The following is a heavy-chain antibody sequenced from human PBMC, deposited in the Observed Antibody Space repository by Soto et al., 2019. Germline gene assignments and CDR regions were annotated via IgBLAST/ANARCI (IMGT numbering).Heavy chain of an antibody. CDR1: GFAFSSHP. D-gene: IGHD6-6*01. V-gene: IGHV3-23*01. Sequence: VGSLRLSCAASGFAFSSHPMSWVRQAPERGLEWVSGISDGGDLTYNADSVKGRFTISRDNSKNILFLQMNSLRAEDTALYSCARRAFGSSRSFDLWGQGTMVTVSS. CDR2: ISDGGDLT. CDR3: ARRAFGSSRSFDL. J-gene: IGHJ3*01.